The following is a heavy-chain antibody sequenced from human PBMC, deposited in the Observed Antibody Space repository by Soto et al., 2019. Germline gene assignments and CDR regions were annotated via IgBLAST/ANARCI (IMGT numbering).Heavy chain of an antibody. Sequence: PGGSLRLSCAASGFTFRSYAMSWVRQAPRKGLEWVSAISGSGGNIYYADSVKGRFTISRDNSKNTLYLQMSSLRAEDTAVYYCANRNDYGSGSYFPFDHWGQGTLVTVSS. CDR3: ANRNDYGSGSYFPFDH. CDR1: GFTFRSYA. J-gene: IGHJ4*02. V-gene: IGHV3-23*01. CDR2: ISGSGGNI. D-gene: IGHD3-10*01.